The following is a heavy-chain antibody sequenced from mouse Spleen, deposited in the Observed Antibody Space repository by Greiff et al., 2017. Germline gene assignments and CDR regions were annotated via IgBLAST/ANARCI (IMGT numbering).Heavy chain of an antibody. CDR3: AKDYDGSYWFAY. Sequence: VQLQQSGPELVKPGASVKISCKASGYAFSSSWMNWVKQRPGKGLEWIGRIYPGDGDTNYNGKFKGKATLTADKSSSTAYMQLSSLTSEDSAVYFCAKDYDGSYWFAYWGQGTLVTVSA. D-gene: IGHD1-1*01. CDR1: GYAFSSSW. V-gene: IGHV1-82*01. J-gene: IGHJ3*01. CDR2: IYPGDGDT.